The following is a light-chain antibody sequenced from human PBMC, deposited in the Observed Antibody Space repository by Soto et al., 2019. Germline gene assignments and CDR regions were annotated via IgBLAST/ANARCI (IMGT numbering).Light chain of an antibody. CDR3: QQSYSTPRT. V-gene: IGKV1-39*01. Sequence: DLQMTQSPSSLSASVGDRVTITCRASQSISTYLTWYQQKVGKAPKLLIYAASNLQRGVPSRFSGSGSGTDFTLTISSLQPEDFATYYCQQSYSTPRTFGQGTKLEIK. J-gene: IGKJ2*02. CDR2: AAS. CDR1: QSISTY.